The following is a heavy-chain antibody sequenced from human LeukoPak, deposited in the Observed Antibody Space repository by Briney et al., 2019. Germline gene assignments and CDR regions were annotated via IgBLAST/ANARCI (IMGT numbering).Heavy chain of an antibody. V-gene: IGHV3-23*01. CDR3: AEVRGPYCGGDCRDY. CDR2: ISGSGGGT. CDR1: GFTFSSYA. Sequence: GGSLRLSCAASGFTFSSYAMSWVRQAPGKGLEWVSAISGSGGGTYYADSVKGRFTISRDNSKNTLYLQMNSLRAEDTAVYYCAEVRGPYCGGDCRDYWGQGTLVTVSS. J-gene: IGHJ4*02. D-gene: IGHD2-21*02.